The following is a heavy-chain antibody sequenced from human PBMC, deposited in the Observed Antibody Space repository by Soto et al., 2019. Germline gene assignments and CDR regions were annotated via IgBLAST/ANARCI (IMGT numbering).Heavy chain of an antibody. CDR2: IIPIFGTA. D-gene: IGHD3-10*01. V-gene: IGHV1-69*12. J-gene: IGHJ5*02. CDR1: GGTFSSYA. CDR3: AREGFRGYPNWFDP. Sequence: QVQLVQSGAEVKKPGSSVKVSCKASGGTFSSYAISWVRQAPGQGLEWMGGIIPIFGTANYAQKFQGRVTITADESASTAYMELRSLRSEDTAVDYCAREGFRGYPNWFDPWGQGTLVTVSS.